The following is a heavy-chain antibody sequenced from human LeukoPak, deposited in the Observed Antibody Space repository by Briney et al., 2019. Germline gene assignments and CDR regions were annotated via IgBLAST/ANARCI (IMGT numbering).Heavy chain of an antibody. CDR3: ARQRDVLRFLEWLLYSDY. J-gene: IGHJ4*02. D-gene: IGHD3-3*01. CDR1: GYSISSGYY. CDR2: IYHSGST. V-gene: IGHV4-38-2*01. Sequence: SETLSLTCAVSGYSISSGYYWGWIRQPPGKGLEWIGSIYHSGSTYYNPSLKSRVTISVDTSKNQFSLKLGSVTAADTAVYYCARQRDVLRFLEWLLYSDYWGQGTLVTVSS.